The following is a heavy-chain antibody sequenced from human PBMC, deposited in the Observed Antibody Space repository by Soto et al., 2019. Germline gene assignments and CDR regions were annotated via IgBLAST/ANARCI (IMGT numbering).Heavy chain of an antibody. D-gene: IGHD3-22*01. CDR2: IIPVFGTP. CDR3: ASGDATKIVVTTYYGMDV. CDR1: GGSLSNYG. V-gene: IGHV1-69*12. J-gene: IGHJ6*02. Sequence: QVQLVQSGAEVKKPGSSVKVSCKASGGSLSNYGISWVRQAPGQGLEWIGAIIPVFGTPNYAQKFQDRVTITADESTTTVYMEVRSLTSEDTAVYYCASGDATKIVVTTYYGMDVWGQGTTVTVSS.